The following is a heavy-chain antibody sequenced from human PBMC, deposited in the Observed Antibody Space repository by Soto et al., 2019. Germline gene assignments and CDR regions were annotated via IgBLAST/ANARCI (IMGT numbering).Heavy chain of an antibody. V-gene: IGHV3-30*18. CDR1: GFTFSSYG. CDR3: ANVDSDYGGNQYFDY. D-gene: IGHD4-17*01. J-gene: IGHJ4*02. CDR2: ISYDGSNK. Sequence: PGGSLRLSCAASGFTFSSYGMHWVRQAPGKGLEWVAVISYDGSNKYYADSVKGRFTISRDNSKNTLYLQMSSLRAEDTAVYYCANVDSDYGGNQYFDYWGQGTLVTVSS.